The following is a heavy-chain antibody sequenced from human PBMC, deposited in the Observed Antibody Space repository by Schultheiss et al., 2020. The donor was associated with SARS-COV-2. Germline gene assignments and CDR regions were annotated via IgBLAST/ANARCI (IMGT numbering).Heavy chain of an antibody. J-gene: IGHJ6*02. CDR3: ARAMGELWLGYYYYYYGMDV. CDR2: IYYSGST. V-gene: IGHV4-59*01. Sequence: SETLSLTCTVSGGSISNYYWSWIRQPPGKGLEWIGYIYYSGSTNYNPSLKSRVTISVDTSKNQFSLKLSSVTAADTAVYYCARAMGELWLGYYYYYYGMDVWGQGTTVTVSS. D-gene: IGHD5-18*01. CDR1: GGSISNYY.